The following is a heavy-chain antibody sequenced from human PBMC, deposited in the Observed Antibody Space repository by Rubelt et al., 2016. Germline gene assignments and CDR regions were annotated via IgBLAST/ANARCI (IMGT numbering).Heavy chain of an antibody. V-gene: IGHV1-2*02. CDR3: ARFAIGGHSSGYLFDY. CDR2: INPNSGGT. Sequence: QVQLVQSGAEVKKPGASVKVSCKASGYTFTGYYMHWVRQAPGQGIEWMGWINPNSGGTNYAQKFQGRVAMTRDTSISTAYMELGRLRSDDTAVYYCARFAIGGHSSGYLFDYWGQGTLVTVSS. D-gene: IGHD3-22*01. CDR1: GYTFTGYY. J-gene: IGHJ4*02.